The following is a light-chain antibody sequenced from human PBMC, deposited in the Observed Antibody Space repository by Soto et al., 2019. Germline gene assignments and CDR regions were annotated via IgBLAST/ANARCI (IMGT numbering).Light chain of an antibody. CDR2: DVS. V-gene: IGLV2-11*01. Sequence: QSALTQPASVSGSPGQSITISCTGTRSDIGGYTYVSWYQQHPGKAPKVIIYDVSERPSGVPDRFSGSKSGNTASLTISGLQPEDEADYYCCSCAGHQSFEVFGEGTKVTVL. J-gene: IGLJ1*01. CDR1: RSDIGGYTY. CDR3: CSCAGHQSFEV.